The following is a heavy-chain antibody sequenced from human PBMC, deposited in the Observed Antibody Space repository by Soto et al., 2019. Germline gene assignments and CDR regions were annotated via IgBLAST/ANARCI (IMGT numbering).Heavy chain of an antibody. J-gene: IGHJ5*02. Sequence: QVTVKESGPVLVKPTEPLTLTCTVAGFSLSNAGLGVSWIRQPPRKALEWLAHIFSNDEKSYSTSLKSRLTISKDTSKSQVVLTMTNMDHVDTATYYCASTYSSGWYWFVPWGQGTLVSVSS. D-gene: IGHD6-13*01. CDR2: IFSNDEK. CDR1: GFSLSNAGLG. CDR3: ASTYSSGWYWFVP. V-gene: IGHV2-26*04.